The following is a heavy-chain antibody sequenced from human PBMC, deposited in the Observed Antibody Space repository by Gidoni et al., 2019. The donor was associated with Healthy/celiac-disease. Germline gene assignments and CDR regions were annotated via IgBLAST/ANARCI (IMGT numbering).Heavy chain of an antibody. V-gene: IGHV3-13*01. CDR1: GFTFSSYD. CDR3: AASSGLDAFDI. J-gene: IGHJ3*02. D-gene: IGHD3-22*01. Sequence: EVHLVESGGGLVQPGGSLRLPCAASGFTFSSYDMHWVRQATGKGLGWVSAIGTAGDTYYPGYVKGRFTISRENAKNSLYLQMNSLRAEDTAVYYCAASSGLDAFDIWGQGTMVTVSS. CDR2: IGTAGDT.